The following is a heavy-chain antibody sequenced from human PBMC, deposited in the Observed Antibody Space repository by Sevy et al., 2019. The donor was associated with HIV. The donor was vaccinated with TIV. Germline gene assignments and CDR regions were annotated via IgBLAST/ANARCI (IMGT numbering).Heavy chain of an antibody. CDR2: IWYDGTNR. CDR3: AREDIRVAGIGYYFHS. Sequence: GGSLRLSCAASGFSISGYGMHWVRQAPGKGLEWVAVIWYDGTNREYADSVKGRFTISRDNSKNTLYLQMNSLRVEDTCVYYCAREDIRVAGIGYYFHSWGQGTLVTVSS. J-gene: IGHJ4*02. D-gene: IGHD6-19*01. V-gene: IGHV3-33*01. CDR1: GFSISGYG.